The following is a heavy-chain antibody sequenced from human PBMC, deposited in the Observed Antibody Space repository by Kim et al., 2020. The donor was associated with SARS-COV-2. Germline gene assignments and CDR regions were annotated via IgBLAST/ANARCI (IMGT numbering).Heavy chain of an antibody. CDR3: ARDRDDYGDYSWFDP. Sequence: NPPLKSRLTMSVDMSKNQFSLELTSVTAADTAVYYCARDRDDYGDYSWFDPWGQGTLVTVSS. D-gene: IGHD4-17*01. V-gene: IGHV4-4*06. J-gene: IGHJ5*02.